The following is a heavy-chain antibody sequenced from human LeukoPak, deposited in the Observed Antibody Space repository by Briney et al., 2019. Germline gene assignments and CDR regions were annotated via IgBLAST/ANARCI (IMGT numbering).Heavy chain of an antibody. D-gene: IGHD3-10*01. CDR1: GFTFSSYS. CDR2: ISSSSSYI. Sequence: PGGSLRLSCAASGFTFSSYSMNWVRQAPGKGLEWVSSISSSSSYIYYADSVKGRFTISRDNAKNSLYLQMNSLRAEDTAVYYCARGGSGATGTGYDYWGQGTLVTVSS. CDR3: ARGGSGATGTGYDY. V-gene: IGHV3-21*01. J-gene: IGHJ4*02.